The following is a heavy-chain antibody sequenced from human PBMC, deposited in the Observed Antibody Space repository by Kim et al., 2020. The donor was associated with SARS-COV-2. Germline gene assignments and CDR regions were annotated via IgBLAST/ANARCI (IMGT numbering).Heavy chain of an antibody. D-gene: IGHD6-13*01. CDR2: IYYSGST. J-gene: IGHJ5*02. Sequence: SETLSLTCTVSGGSISSSSYYWGWIRQPPGKGLEWIGSIYYSGSTYYNPSLKSRVTISVDTSKNQFSLKLSSVTAADTAVYYCVAALIAAAGHNWFDPWGQGTLVTVSS. CDR3: VAALIAAAGHNWFDP. V-gene: IGHV4-39*07. CDR1: GGSISSSSYY.